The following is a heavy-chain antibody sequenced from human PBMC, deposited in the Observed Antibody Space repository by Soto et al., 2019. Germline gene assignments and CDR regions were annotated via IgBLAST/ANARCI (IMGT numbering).Heavy chain of an antibody. CDR2: IIPIFGTA. CDR1: GGTFSSYA. Sequence: SVKVSCKASGGTFSSYAISWVRQAPGQGLEWMGGIIPIFGTANYAQKFQGRVTITADESTSTAYMELSSLRSEDTAVYYCARGLDYYYGMGVWGQGTTVTVSS. CDR3: ARGLDYYYGMGV. J-gene: IGHJ6*02. V-gene: IGHV1-69*13.